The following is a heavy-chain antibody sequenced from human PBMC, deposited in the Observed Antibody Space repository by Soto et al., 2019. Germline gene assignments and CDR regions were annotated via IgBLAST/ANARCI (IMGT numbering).Heavy chain of an antibody. J-gene: IGHJ5*02. CDR2: IYYSGST. D-gene: IGHD2-2*01. Sequence: QVQLQESGPGLVKPSQTLSLTCTVSGGSISSGDYYWSWIRQPPGKGMEWIGYIYYSGSTYYNPSLKSRVTISVDTSKNQFSLKLSSVTAADTAVYYCARATIVLVPAAMVSHWFDPWGQGTLVTVSS. V-gene: IGHV4-30-4*01. CDR1: GGSISSGDYY. CDR3: ARATIVLVPAAMVSHWFDP.